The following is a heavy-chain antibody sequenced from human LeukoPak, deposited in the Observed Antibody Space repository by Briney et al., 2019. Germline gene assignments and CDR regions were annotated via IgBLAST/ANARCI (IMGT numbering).Heavy chain of an antibody. CDR3: ARDYCSGASRLRIQTLDS. CDR2: VTGSGDIA. J-gene: IGHJ4*02. D-gene: IGHD2-15*01. Sequence: GGSLRLSCAASGFTFSDYYMSWIRQAPGKGLEWVSYVTGSGDIASYADSVRGRFTISRDNAKNQLYLQMNSLGVEDTALYYCARDYCSGASRLRIQTLDSWGQGTLVTVSS. V-gene: IGHV3-11*04. CDR1: GFTFSDYY.